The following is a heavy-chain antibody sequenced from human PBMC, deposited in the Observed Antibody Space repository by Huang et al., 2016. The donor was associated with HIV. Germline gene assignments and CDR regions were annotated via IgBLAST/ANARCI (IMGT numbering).Heavy chain of an antibody. CDR3: AKGEFVGESYFDQ. J-gene: IGHJ4*02. CDR1: GFTFSSYA. Sequence: VQLLESGGGLVQPGGSRRLSCAASGFTFSSYAMSWVRQAPGKGLEWVSTISGGGVSTYHADSGKGRFTTSRDNSENMLYLQMHTLRAEDTAVYYCAKGEFVGESYFDQWGQGTLVTVSS. CDR2: ISGGGVST. D-gene: IGHD3-10*01. V-gene: IGHV3-23*01.